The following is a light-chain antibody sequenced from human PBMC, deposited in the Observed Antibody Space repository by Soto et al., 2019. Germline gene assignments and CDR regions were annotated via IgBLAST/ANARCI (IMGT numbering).Light chain of an antibody. CDR2: GAS. V-gene: IGKV3-15*01. CDR3: QQYDFWPRT. J-gene: IGKJ1*01. CDR1: QSLNTK. Sequence: IVMTQSPATLSVTPGQRATLSCRASQSLNTKLARYQQKPGQAPRLLIYGASTRATGIPARFSGSGSGTEFTLTISGLQSEDFALYYCQQYDFWPRTFGQGTKVDIK.